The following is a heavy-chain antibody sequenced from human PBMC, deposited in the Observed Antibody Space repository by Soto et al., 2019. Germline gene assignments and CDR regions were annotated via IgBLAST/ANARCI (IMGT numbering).Heavy chain of an antibody. V-gene: IGHV3-23*01. D-gene: IGHD3-16*02. J-gene: IGHJ6*02. CDR1: GFTSSSYA. Sequence: GGSLRLSCAASGFTSSSYAMSWVRQAPGKGLEWVSAISGSGGSTYYADSVKGRFTISRDNSKNTLYLQMNSLRAEDTAVYYCAKHSLSPLLHYYYYGMDVWGQGTTVTVSS. CDR3: AKHSLSPLLHYYYYGMDV. CDR2: ISGSGGST.